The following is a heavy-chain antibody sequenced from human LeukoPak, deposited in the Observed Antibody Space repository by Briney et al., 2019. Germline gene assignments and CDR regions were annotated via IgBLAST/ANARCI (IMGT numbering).Heavy chain of an antibody. CDR2: ISSSSSYI. J-gene: IGHJ4*02. CDR1: GFTFSNYS. V-gene: IGHV3-21*01. D-gene: IGHD2-2*01. Sequence: PGGSLRLSCVASGFTFSNYSMNWVRQAPGKGLEWVSSISSSSSYIYYADSVKGRFTIYRDNAKNSLYLQMNSLRAEDTAVYYCARGDRDLYCSSTSCYPVLGGQGTLVTVSS. CDR3: ARGDRDLYCSSTSCYPVL.